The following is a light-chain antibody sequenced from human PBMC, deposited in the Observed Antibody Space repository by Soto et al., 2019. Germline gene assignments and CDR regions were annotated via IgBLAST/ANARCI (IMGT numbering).Light chain of an antibody. CDR3: AALDDSLSGYV. J-gene: IGLJ1*01. Sequence: QSVLTQPPSASGTPGQKVTISCSGSSSNIESNYVYWYQQLPGTAPKLLIYRNNQRPSGVPDRFSGSKSGTSASLAISGLRSEDEADYYCAALDDSLSGYVFGTGTKVTVL. CDR1: SSNIESNY. CDR2: RNN. V-gene: IGLV1-47*01.